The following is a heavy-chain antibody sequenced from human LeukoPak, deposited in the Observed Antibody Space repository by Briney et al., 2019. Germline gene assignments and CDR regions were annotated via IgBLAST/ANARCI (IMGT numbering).Heavy chain of an antibody. J-gene: IGHJ4*02. CDR3: ARGVSSGSDY. CDR1: GGSITNYY. V-gene: IGHV4-59*08. Sequence: PSETLSLTCSLSGGSITNYYWSWIRQPPGKGLEWIGYIYYSGSTNYNPSLKSRVTISVGTSKNQFSLKLSSVTAADTAVYYCARGVSSGSDYWGQGTLVTVSS. D-gene: IGHD3-10*01. CDR2: IYYSGST.